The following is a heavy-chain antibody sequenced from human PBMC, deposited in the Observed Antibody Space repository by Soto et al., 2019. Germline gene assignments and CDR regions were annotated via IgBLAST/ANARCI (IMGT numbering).Heavy chain of an antibody. V-gene: IGHV3-21*01. CDR1: GFTFSNST. CDR3: ARVPAASDRTAFYYVSKFFYFDY. J-gene: IGHJ4*02. CDR2: ITSSGSFI. D-gene: IGHD3-22*01. Sequence: GGSLRLSCAASGFTFSNSTMNWVRQAPGKGLEWVACITSSGSFIYYADSMKGRFTISRDDAKKSLYLHMNSLRAEDTAVYYCARVPAASDRTAFYYVSKFFYFDYWGRGTQVTVSS.